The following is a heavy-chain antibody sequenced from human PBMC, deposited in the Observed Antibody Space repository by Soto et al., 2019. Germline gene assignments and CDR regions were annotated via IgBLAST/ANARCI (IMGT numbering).Heavy chain of an antibody. CDR2: IKQGGSEI. Sequence: PGGFLRLSCAASGFTFSTYWMSWVRQAPGKGLEWVANIKQGGSEIYYVDSVKGRFTISRDSAKNSLYLQMNSLRAEDTAVYYCARLPYVSGTFDYWGQGTLVTVSS. J-gene: IGHJ4*02. CDR3: ARLPYVSGTFDY. CDR1: GFTFSTYW. V-gene: IGHV3-7*05. D-gene: IGHD3-10*01.